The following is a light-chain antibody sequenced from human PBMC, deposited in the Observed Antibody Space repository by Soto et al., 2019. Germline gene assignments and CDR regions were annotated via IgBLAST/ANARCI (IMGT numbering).Light chain of an antibody. CDR2: WTS. CDR1: QRVFYSSNNKNY. Sequence: DIVMTQSPDSLAVSLGERATINCKSSQRVFYSSNNKNYVAWYQQRPGQHPKLLIYWTSIRESGVPDRFSGSVSGTDFTLTISSLQAEDVAVYFCQQYYSPPLTFGGGTKVEIK. J-gene: IGKJ4*01. V-gene: IGKV4-1*01. CDR3: QQYYSPPLT.